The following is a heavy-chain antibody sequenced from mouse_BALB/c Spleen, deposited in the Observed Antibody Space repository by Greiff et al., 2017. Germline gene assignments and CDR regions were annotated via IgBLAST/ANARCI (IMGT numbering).Heavy chain of an antibody. Sequence: EVQLVESGGGLVKPGGSLKLSCAASGFTFSSYTMSWVRQTPEKRLEWVATISSGGSYTYYPDSVKGRFTISRDNAKNTLYLQMSSLKSEDTAMYYCTREDYYGKGFDYWGQGTTLTVSS. D-gene: IGHD1-1*01. CDR2: ISSGGSYT. J-gene: IGHJ2*01. CDR3: TREDYYGKGFDY. CDR1: GFTFSSYT. V-gene: IGHV5-6-4*01.